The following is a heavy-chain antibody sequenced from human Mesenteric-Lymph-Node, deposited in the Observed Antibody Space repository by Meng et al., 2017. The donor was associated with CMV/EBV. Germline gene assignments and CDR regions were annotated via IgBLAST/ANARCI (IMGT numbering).Heavy chain of an antibody. CDR3: ARDDGAYSSGWHYYYYYGMDV. V-gene: IGHV1-18*01. CDR2: ISAYNGNT. Sequence: ASVKVSCKASGYIFTSYGISWVRQAPGQGLKWMGWISAYNGNTNYAQKLQGRVTMTTDTSTSTAYMELRSLRSDDTAVYYCARDDGAYSSGWHYYYYYGMDVWGQGTTVTVSS. D-gene: IGHD6-19*01. CDR1: GYIFTSYG. J-gene: IGHJ6*02.